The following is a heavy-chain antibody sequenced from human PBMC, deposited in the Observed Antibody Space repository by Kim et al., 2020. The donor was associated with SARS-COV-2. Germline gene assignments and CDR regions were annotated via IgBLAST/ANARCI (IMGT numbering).Heavy chain of an antibody. V-gene: IGHV4-59*13. D-gene: IGHD3-22*01. J-gene: IGHJ3*02. Sequence: SETLSLTCTVSGGSISRYYWSWIRQPPGKGLEWIGYIYYSGSTNYNPSLKSRVTISVDTSKNQFSLKLSSVTAADTAVYYCARVSGYDSSGSYPIVDAFDIWGQGTMVTVSS. CDR3: ARVSGYDSSGSYPIVDAFDI. CDR1: GGSISRYY. CDR2: IYYSGST.